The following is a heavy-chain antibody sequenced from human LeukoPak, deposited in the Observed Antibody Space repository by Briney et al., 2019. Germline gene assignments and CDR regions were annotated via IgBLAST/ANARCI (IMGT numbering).Heavy chain of an antibody. CDR2: IYYSGST. CDR3: AKEVDIAAGNWFAP. V-gene: IGHV4-39*02. J-gene: IGHJ5*02. CDR1: GGSISSSSFY. Sequence: SETLSLTCTASGGSISSSSFYWGWIRQPPGKGLEWIGSIYYSGSTYYNPVLKSRVTISVDTSKNQFSLKLSSVTAADTAVYYCAKEVDIAAGNWFAPWGQGTLVTVSS. D-gene: IGHD6-13*01.